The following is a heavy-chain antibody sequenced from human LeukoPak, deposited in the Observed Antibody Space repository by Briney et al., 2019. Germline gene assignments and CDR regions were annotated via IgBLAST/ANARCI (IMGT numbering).Heavy chain of an antibody. CDR3: ARGIAAAGDFY. Sequence: GESLKISCKGSGYTFTGYYMHWVRQAPGQGLEWMGWINPNSGGTNYAQKFQGRVTMTRDTSISTAYMELSRLRSDDTAVYYCARGIAAAGDFYWGQGTLVTVSS. CDR1: GYTFTGYY. V-gene: IGHV1-2*02. CDR2: INPNSGGT. J-gene: IGHJ4*02. D-gene: IGHD6-13*01.